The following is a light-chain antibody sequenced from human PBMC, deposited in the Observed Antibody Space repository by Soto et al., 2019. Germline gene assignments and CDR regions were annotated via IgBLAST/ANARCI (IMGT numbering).Light chain of an antibody. Sequence: IQLTQSPSSLSASVGDRVTITCRASQGISSHLAWYQQKPGKAPKLLIYTASTLQTGVPSRFSGGGSGTDFTLSLSSLQPEDPATYYCQQVNSFPSTFGQGTRLEIK. V-gene: IGKV1-9*01. J-gene: IGKJ5*01. CDR3: QQVNSFPST. CDR2: TAS. CDR1: QGISSH.